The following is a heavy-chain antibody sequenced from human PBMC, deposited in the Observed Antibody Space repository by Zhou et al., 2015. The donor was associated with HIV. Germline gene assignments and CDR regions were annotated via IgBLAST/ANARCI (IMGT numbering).Heavy chain of an antibody. D-gene: IGHD3-22*01. CDR3: TVDVISYYYDSSGYYQGGSYY. CDR2: IIPIFGTA. V-gene: IGHV1-69*12. CDR1: GGTFSSYA. Sequence: QVQLVQSGAEVKKPGSSVKVSCKASGGTFSSYAISWVRQAPGQGLEWMGGIIPIFGTANYAQKFQGRVTITADESTSTAYMELSSLRSEDTAVYYCTVDVISYYYDSSGYYQGGSYYWGQGTLVTVSS. J-gene: IGHJ4*02.